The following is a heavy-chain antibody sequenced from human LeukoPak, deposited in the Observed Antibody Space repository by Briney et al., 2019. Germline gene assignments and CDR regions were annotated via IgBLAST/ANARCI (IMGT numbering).Heavy chain of an antibody. Sequence: PGESLKISCKGSGYSFTSYWIGWVRQVPGKGLEWKGIIYPGDSDTRYSPSFQGQVTISADKSINTAYLQWSSLRASDTAMYYCARHLNYGSYLNWFDPWGQGTLVTVSS. V-gene: IGHV5-51*01. CDR3: ARHLNYGSYLNWFDP. J-gene: IGHJ5*02. CDR1: GYSFTSYW. D-gene: IGHD3-10*01. CDR2: IYPGDSDT.